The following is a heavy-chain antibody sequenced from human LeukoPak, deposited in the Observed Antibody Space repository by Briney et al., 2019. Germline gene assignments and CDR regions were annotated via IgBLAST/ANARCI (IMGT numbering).Heavy chain of an antibody. CDR1: GFTFSSYG. CDR2: ISYDGSNK. D-gene: IGHD3-10*01. J-gene: IGHJ4*02. CDR3: ARPRGTMVRGVIN. V-gene: IGHV3-30*03. Sequence: GGSLRLSCAASGFTFSSYGMHWVRQAPGKGLEWVAVISYDGSNKYYADSVKGRFTISRDNSKNTLYLQMNSLRAEDTAVYYCARPRGTMVRGVINWGQGTLVTVSS.